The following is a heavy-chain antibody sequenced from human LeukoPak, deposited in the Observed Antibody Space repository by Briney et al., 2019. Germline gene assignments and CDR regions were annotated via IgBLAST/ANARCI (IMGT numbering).Heavy chain of an antibody. V-gene: IGHV4-39*01. D-gene: IGHD3-22*01. CDR1: GFTFSSYW. CDR3: ARRRYYDGSGYLE. J-gene: IGHJ1*01. Sequence: GSLRLSCAASGFTFSSYWMSWVRQPPGKGLEWIGTIYHSGRTYYSPSLKSRVTMSVDPPNNQISLNLRSVTAADTAVYYCARRRYYDGSGYLEWGQGTLLSVSS. CDR2: IYHSGRT.